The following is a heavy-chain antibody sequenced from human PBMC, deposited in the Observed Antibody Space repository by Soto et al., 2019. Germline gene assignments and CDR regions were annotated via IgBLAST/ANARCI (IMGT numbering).Heavy chain of an antibody. D-gene: IGHD3-9*01. CDR3: ARDGGYDVLTGHYILLYYLDN. V-gene: IGHV1-46*01. CDR1: GYTFTTYS. CDR2: INPSGRRQ. Sequence: APLKVSCEASGYTFTTYSKHWVGQTPGHELVWVGAINPSGRRQSYAQKFQGRVTMTRDTSTSTVHMEWSNLRSEDTAVYFCARDGGYDVLTGHYILLYYLDNWG. J-gene: IGHJ4*01.